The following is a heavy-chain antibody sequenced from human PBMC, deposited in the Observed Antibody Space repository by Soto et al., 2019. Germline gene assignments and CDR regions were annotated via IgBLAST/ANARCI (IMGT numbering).Heavy chain of an antibody. V-gene: IGHV4-30-2*01. CDR1: GGSISSGGYS. J-gene: IGHJ4*02. CDR3: ARGPDCGGDCYSYYLDS. Sequence: SETMSLTCAVSGGSISSGGYSWSWLRQPPGKGLEWIGYIHHSGSTYHNPSLKSRVTISPDRSKNQFSLKLSSVTAADTDVYYCARGPDCGGDCYSYYLDSWGQGTLVTVSS. CDR2: IHHSGST. D-gene: IGHD2-21*02.